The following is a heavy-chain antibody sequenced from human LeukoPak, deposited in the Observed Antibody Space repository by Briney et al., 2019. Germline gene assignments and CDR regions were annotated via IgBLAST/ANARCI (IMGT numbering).Heavy chain of an antibody. CDR1: GFTFNSHG. V-gene: IGHV3-23*01. D-gene: IGHD2-8*01. CDR2: ISSSGGNT. CDR3: AKGTRLTVQDYMDV. J-gene: IGHJ6*03. Sequence: GGSLRLSCVASGFTFNSHGMSWVRQGPGRGLEWVSTISSSGGNTYDADFVKGRFTISRDNSKNTLYLQMNSLRAEDTAVYYCAKGTRLTVQDYMDVWGKGTTVTVSS.